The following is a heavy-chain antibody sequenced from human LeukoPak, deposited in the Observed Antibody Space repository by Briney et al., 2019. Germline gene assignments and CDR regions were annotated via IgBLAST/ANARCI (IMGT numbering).Heavy chain of an antibody. CDR1: GGSISSYY. J-gene: IGHJ6*04. CDR2: IYTSGST. D-gene: IGHD3-22*01. CDR3: ARVWHYDSSGPRMDV. Sequence: PSETLSLTCTVSGGSISSYYWSWIRQPAGKGLEWIGRIYTSGSTNYNPSLKSRVTVSVDTSKNQFSLKLSSVTAADTAVYYCARVWHYDSSGPRMDVWGKGTTVTVSS. V-gene: IGHV4-4*07.